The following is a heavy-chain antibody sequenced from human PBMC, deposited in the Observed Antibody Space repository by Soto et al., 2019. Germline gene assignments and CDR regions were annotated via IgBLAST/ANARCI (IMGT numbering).Heavy chain of an antibody. CDR3: AKDTPVVMFLFDS. CDR2: ITDTGVST. J-gene: IGHJ4*02. CDR1: GFTFFTHA. Sequence: PGGSLRLSCTASGFTFFTHAMTWVRQAPGKGLEWVSSITDTGVSTYYADSVKGRFTISRDNSKNTLYLQMNSLRTDDSAVYYCAKDTPVVMFLFDSWGRGTLVTVSS. D-gene: IGHD2-15*01. V-gene: IGHV3-23*01.